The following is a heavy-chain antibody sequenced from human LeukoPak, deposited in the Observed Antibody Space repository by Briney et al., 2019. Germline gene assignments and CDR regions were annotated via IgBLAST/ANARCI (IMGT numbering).Heavy chain of an antibody. CDR3: ASVADYYYDSSGYFDY. D-gene: IGHD3-22*01. Sequence: SETLSLTCTVSGGSISSSSYYWGWIRQPPGKGLEWIGSIYYSGSTYYNPSLKSRVTISVDTSKNQFSLKLSSVTAADTAVYYCASVADYYYDSSGYFDYWGQGTLVTVSS. CDR1: GGSISSSSYY. CDR2: IYYSGST. J-gene: IGHJ4*02. V-gene: IGHV4-39*07.